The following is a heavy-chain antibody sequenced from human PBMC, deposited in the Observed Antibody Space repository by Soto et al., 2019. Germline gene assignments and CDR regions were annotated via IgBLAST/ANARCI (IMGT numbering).Heavy chain of an antibody. Sequence: QVQLQESGPGLVKPSQTLSLTCTVSGGSISSGGYYWSWIRQHPEKGLEWIGYIYHTGNTYYNPSLRSRVTMSVDASKNQFSLRLSSVTAADTAVYYCARDKQLGGTYYFDYWGQGTLVTVSS. CDR1: GGSISSGGYY. CDR2: IYHTGNT. J-gene: IGHJ4*02. V-gene: IGHV4-31*03. CDR3: ARDKQLGGTYYFDY. D-gene: IGHD7-27*01.